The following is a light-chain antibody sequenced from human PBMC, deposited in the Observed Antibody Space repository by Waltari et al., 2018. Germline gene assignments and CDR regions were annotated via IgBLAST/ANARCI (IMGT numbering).Light chain of an antibody. CDR1: SSDVGGYNY. CDR2: EVN. Sequence: QSALTQPPSASGSPGQSVTISCTGTSSDVGGYNYVSWYQQHPGKAPKLMIYEVNKRPSGVPDRFSGSKSGNTASLTVSGLQPEDEADYYCTSYAGNSNTDVFGTGTKVTVL. CDR3: TSYAGNSNTDV. J-gene: IGLJ1*01. V-gene: IGLV2-8*01.